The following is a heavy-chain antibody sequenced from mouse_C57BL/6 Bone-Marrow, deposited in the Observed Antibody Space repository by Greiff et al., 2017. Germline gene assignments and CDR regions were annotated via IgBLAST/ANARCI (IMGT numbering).Heavy chain of an antibody. Sequence: VQLQQSGPELVKPGASVKISCKASGYSFTGYYMNWVNQSPEKSLEWIGEINPSTGGTTYNQKFKAKATFTVDKSYSTTYMQLKSLTSKDYAVYYCSGYYDYVAYWVQGTLVTVSA. CDR1: GYSFTGYY. CDR3: SGYYDYVAY. CDR2: INPSTGGT. D-gene: IGHD2-4*01. V-gene: IGHV1-42*01. J-gene: IGHJ3*01.